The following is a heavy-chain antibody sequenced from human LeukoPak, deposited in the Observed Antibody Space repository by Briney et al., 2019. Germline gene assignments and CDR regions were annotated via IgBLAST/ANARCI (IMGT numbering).Heavy chain of an antibody. CDR3: ARHDYAGNSGDY. Sequence: PGGSLRLSCAASGFTFGSYSMNWVRQTPGKGLEWVSYIGTSSSIIYYADSVKGRFTISRDNAKNSLYLQMNSLRDEDTAVYYCARHDYAGNSGDYWGQGTLVTVSS. CDR2: IGTSSSII. J-gene: IGHJ4*02. D-gene: IGHD4-23*01. CDR1: GFTFGSYS. V-gene: IGHV3-48*02.